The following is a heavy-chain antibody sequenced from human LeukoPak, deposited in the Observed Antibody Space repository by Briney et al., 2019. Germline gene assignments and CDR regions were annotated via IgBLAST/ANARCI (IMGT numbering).Heavy chain of an antibody. D-gene: IGHD4/OR15-4a*01. CDR3: SRGGANDL. J-gene: IGHJ5*02. CDR2: IFTSGST. CDR1: GGSITSDY. V-gene: IGHV4-4*07. Sequence: SETLSLACTVSGGSITSDYWSWIRQPAGKGLEWIGRIFTSGSTSYNPSLKSRVTVSLGTSKNQFSLKLSSVTAADTAVYFCSRGGANDLWGQGTLVTVSS.